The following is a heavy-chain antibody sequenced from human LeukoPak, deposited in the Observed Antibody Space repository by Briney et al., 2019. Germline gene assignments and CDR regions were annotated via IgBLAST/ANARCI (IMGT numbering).Heavy chain of an antibody. Sequence: GASVKVSXKASGYTFTSYGISWVRQAPGQGLEWMGWISAYNGNTNYAQKFQGRVTMTRDTSISTAYMELSRLRSDDTAVYHCARAQPIPDSWGQGTLVTVSS. CDR3: ARAQPIPDS. CDR1: GYTFTSYG. V-gene: IGHV1-18*01. CDR2: ISAYNGNT. J-gene: IGHJ4*02.